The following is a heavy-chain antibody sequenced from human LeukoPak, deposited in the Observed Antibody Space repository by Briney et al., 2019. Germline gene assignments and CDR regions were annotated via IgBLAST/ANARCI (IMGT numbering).Heavy chain of an antibody. D-gene: IGHD6-13*01. CDR3: ARDRVGQQLVGRNYYYYYMDV. Sequence: SETLSLTCAVYGGSFSGYYWSWIRQPPGKGLEWIGEINHSGSTNYNPSLKSRVTISADASKNQFSLKLSSVTAADTAVYYCARDRVGQQLVGRNYYYYYMDVWGKGTTVTISS. V-gene: IGHV4-34*01. J-gene: IGHJ6*03. CDR1: GGSFSGYY. CDR2: INHSGST.